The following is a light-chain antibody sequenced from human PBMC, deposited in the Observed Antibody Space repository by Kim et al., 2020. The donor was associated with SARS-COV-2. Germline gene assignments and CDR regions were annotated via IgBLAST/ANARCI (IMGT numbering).Light chain of an antibody. Sequence: GQSVTVAWTGTSSGVGGYNCVSWYQQHPGKAPKLLVYDVINRPSGVSNRFSGSKSGNTASLTISGLQAEDEADYYCCSYARGSAYVFGPGTKVTVL. V-gene: IGLV2-14*03. CDR1: SSGVGGYNC. J-gene: IGLJ1*01. CDR2: DVI. CDR3: CSYARGSAYV.